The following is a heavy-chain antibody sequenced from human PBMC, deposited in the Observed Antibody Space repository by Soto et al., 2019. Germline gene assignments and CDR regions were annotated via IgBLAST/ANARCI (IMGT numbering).Heavy chain of an antibody. CDR2: INSDGSST. D-gene: IGHD1-26*01. J-gene: IGHJ3*02. V-gene: IGHV3-74*01. Sequence: PGGSLRLSCAASGFTFSSYWMHWVRQAPGKGLVWVSRINSDGSSTSYADSVKGRFTISRDTAKNTLYLQMNSLRAEDTAVYYCARHGSYGAFDIWGQGTMVTVSS. CDR1: GFTFSSYW. CDR3: ARHGSYGAFDI.